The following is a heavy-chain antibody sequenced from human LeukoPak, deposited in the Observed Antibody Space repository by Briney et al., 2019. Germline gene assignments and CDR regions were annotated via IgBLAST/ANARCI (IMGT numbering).Heavy chain of an antibody. J-gene: IGHJ4*02. CDR2: TSGDGSTT. CDR1: GFTFNTYY. CDR3: VRVPY. V-gene: IGHV3-74*01. Sequence: GGSLRLSCEASGFTFNTYYMHWVRQAPGKGLVWVSRTSGDGSTTIYADSVKGRFTISRDSAKNSLYLQMNSLRADDTAVYYCVRVPYWGQGTLVTVSS.